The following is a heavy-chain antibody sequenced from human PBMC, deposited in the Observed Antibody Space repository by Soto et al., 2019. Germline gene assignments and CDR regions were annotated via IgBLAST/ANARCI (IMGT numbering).Heavy chain of an antibody. Sequence: XGSLILSCSASGFTFSSYGMHWVRQAPGKGLEWVAVISYDGSNKYYADSVKGRFTISRDNSKNTLYLQMNSLRAEDTAVYYCAKEAWYCFDSWGQGTLVTVSS. CDR2: ISYDGSNK. CDR1: GFTFSSYG. J-gene: IGHJ4*02. CDR3: AKEAWYCFDS. V-gene: IGHV3-30*18.